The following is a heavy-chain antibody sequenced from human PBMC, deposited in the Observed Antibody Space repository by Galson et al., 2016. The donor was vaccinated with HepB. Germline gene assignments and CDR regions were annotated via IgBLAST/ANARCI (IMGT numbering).Heavy chain of an antibody. V-gene: IGHV3-23*01. J-gene: IGHJ6*02. CDR2: INKGGENT. Sequence: SLRLSCAASGFTFSTCGMTWFRQAPGKGLEWVSTINKGGENTHYADSVNGRFIISRDNSENTVSLQMNSLRAEDTAVYYCARDPAHYGMDVWGQGTTVTVSS. CDR1: GFTFSTCG. CDR3: ARDPAHYGMDV.